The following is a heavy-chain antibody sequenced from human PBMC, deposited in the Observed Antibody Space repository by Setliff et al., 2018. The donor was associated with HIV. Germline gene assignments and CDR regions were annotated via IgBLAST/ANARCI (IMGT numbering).Heavy chain of an antibody. CDR3: ARVSATGYYFDY. D-gene: IGHD1-26*01. Sequence: ASVKVSCKASGYTFTSDGIGWVRQAPGQGLEWMGWISVYNGNTNYAQKLQGRVTMTTDTSTNTAYMELRSLRSDDTAVYYCARVSATGYYFDYWGQGTLVTVSS. J-gene: IGHJ4*02. CDR1: GYTFTSDG. CDR2: ISVYNGNT. V-gene: IGHV1-18*01.